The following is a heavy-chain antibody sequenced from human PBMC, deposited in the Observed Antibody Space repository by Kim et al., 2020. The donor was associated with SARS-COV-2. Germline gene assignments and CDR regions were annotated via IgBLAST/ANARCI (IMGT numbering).Heavy chain of an antibody. CDR2: IYPGDSDT. CDR1: GYSFTSYW. J-gene: IGHJ6*02. V-gene: IGHV5-51*01. CDR3: ARLKGSGSYYRQSYYYYGMDV. D-gene: IGHD3-10*01. Sequence: GESLKISCKGSGYSFTSYWIGWVRQMPGKGLEWMGIIYPGDSDTRYSPSFQGQVTISADKSISTAYLQWSSLKASDTAMYYCARLKGSGSYYRQSYYYYGMDVWGQGTTVTVSS.